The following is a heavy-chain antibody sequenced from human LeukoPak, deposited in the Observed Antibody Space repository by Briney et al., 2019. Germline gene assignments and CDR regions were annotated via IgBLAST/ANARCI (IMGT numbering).Heavy chain of an antibody. J-gene: IGHJ4*02. CDR2: FYSTGST. V-gene: IGHV4-39*07. CDR3: AREGRDYYDRSGYSPDY. CDR1: GGSITSGTSY. Sequence: PSETRSLTCTVSGGSITSGTSYWGWVRQPPGRGLEWIGTFYSTGSTHYNPSLRNRVAISVDTSKNQFSLRLSSVTAADTAIYYCAREGRDYYDRSGYSPDYWGQGTLVTVSS. D-gene: IGHD3-22*01.